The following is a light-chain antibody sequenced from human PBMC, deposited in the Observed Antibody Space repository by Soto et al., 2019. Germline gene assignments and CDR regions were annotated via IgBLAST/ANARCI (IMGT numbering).Light chain of an antibody. Sequence: DIQMTQSPSSVSASVGDRVTITCRASQGISGWLAWYQQKPGKAPNLLIYAASSLQSGVPSRFSGSGSGTVFTLTISRLQPEDFATYYCQQADTFPLTFGGGTKVEIQ. CDR3: QQADTFPLT. V-gene: IGKV1-12*01. CDR1: QGISGW. CDR2: AAS. J-gene: IGKJ4*01.